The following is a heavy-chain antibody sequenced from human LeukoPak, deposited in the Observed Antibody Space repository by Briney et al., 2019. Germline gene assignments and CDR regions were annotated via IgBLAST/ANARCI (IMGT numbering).Heavy chain of an antibody. Sequence: GGSLRLSCAASGFDFGAYEMNWVRQAPGKGLEWVAYFAGSDTTKYYADSVRGRFTISRDNVKNSLYLQMNSLRAEDTALYYCTTLGYHLDSWGQGTLVTVSS. V-gene: IGHV3-48*03. CDR1: GFDFGAYE. CDR2: FAGSDTTK. D-gene: IGHD3-22*01. CDR3: TTLGYHLDS. J-gene: IGHJ4*02.